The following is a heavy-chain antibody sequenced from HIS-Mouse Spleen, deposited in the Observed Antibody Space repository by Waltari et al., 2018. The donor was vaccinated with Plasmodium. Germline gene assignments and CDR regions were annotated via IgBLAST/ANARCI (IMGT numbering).Heavy chain of an antibody. Sequence: QVQLVQSGAEVKKPGASVKVSCKASGYTFTGYYMHWVRQAPGQGLEWMGWINPNSGGTNYAQKFQGRVTRTRDTSISTADMELSRLRSDDTTVYYCARVLGYKAAAGTFVEYFQHWGQGTLVTVSS. CDR3: ARVLGYKAAAGTFVEYFQH. CDR1: GYTFTGYY. CDR2: INPNSGGT. D-gene: IGHD6-13*01. V-gene: IGHV1-2*02. J-gene: IGHJ1*01.